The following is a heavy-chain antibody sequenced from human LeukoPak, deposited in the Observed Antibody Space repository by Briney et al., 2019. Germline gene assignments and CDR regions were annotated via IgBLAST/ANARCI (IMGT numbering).Heavy chain of an antibody. CDR3: ARGSVVLEWSLYYFDY. CDR1: GFNFNTYT. V-gene: IGHV3-30-3*01. J-gene: IGHJ4*02. CDR2: ISYDGSNK. D-gene: IGHD3-3*01. Sequence: GGSLRLSCAASGFNFNTYTMNWVRQAPGKGLEWVAVISYDGSNKYYADSVKGRFTISRDNSKNTLYLQMNSLRAEDTAVYYCARGSVVLEWSLYYFDYWGQGTLVTVSS.